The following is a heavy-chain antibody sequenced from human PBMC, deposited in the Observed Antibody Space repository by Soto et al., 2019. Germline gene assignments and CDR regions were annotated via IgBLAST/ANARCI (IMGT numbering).Heavy chain of an antibody. CDR2: ISAYNGNT. Sequence: QVQLVQSGAEVKKPGASVKVSCKASGYTFTSYGISWVRQAPGQGLEWMGWISAYNGNTNYAQKLRGRVTMTTDTSTSTAYMELRSLRSDDTAVYYCARDDQVGATVADEGVYFDYWGQGTLVTVSS. J-gene: IGHJ4*02. D-gene: IGHD1-26*01. V-gene: IGHV1-18*01. CDR3: ARDDQVGATVADEGVYFDY. CDR1: GYTFTSYG.